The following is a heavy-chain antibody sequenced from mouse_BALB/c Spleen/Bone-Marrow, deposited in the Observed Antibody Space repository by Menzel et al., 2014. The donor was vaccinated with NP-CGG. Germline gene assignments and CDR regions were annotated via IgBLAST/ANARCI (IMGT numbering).Heavy chain of an antibody. CDR3: TRGGIYAGCYFDY. J-gene: IGHJ2*01. D-gene: IGHD1-1*01. CDR2: IYPGDGDT. CDR1: GYTLTSYW. Sequence: VQLQQSGAELARPGASVKLSCKASGYTLTSYWMQWVKQRPGQGLEWIGAIYPGDGDTRYTQKLKGKATLTADKSSSTAYMHLSSLALEYSAVYYCTRGGIYAGCYFDYWGQGTTLTVSS. V-gene: IGHV1-87*01.